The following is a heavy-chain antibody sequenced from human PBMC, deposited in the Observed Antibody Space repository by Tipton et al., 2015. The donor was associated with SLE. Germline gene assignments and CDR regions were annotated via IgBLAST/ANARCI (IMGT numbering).Heavy chain of an antibody. CDR3: AREVTTIEGAFDI. CDR2: IDSDGSSP. CDR1: GFTFNKNW. Sequence: SLRLSCAASGFTFNKNWMYWVRQAPGKGLVWVSRIDSDGSSPSYADSVKGRFTISRDNAKNTLYLQMNSLSAEDTAVYSCAREVTTIEGAFDIWGQGTMVTVSS. D-gene: IGHD5-12*01. V-gene: IGHV3-74*01. J-gene: IGHJ3*02.